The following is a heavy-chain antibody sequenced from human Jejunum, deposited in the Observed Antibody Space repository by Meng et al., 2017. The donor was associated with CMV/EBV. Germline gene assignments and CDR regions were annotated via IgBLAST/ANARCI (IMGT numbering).Heavy chain of an antibody. V-gene: IGHV7-4-1*01. D-gene: IGHD6-19*01. CDR3: AKPVGKAGLYYFDY. CDR1: GYTFTNYA. CDR2: ITTDTRDP. J-gene: IGHJ4*02. Sequence: QVQLVQSGSELKGPGASVKVSFKASGYTFTNYAVNWLRQAPGQGVEWMGCITTDTRDPTYAQGFRGRFVFSLDTSVTTAYLHIGNLEAEDTAVYYCAKPVGKAGLYYFDYWGQGTLVTVSS.